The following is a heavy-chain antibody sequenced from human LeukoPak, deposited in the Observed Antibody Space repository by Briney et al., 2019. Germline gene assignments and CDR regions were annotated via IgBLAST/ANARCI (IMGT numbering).Heavy chain of an antibody. D-gene: IGHD2-2*01. Sequence: GGSLRLSCAASGFTFSSYSMNWVRQAPGKGLEWVSSISSSSSYIYYADSVKGRFTISRDNAKNSLYLQMNSLRAEDTAVYYCARDRQPRVFDPWGQGTLVTVSS. CDR1: GFTFSSYS. J-gene: IGHJ5*02. CDR3: ARDRQPRVFDP. CDR2: ISSSSSYI. V-gene: IGHV3-21*01.